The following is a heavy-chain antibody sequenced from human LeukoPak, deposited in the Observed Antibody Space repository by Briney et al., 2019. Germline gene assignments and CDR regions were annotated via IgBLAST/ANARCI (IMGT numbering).Heavy chain of an antibody. CDR3: ARLIQLWYYYGMDV. D-gene: IGHD5-18*01. V-gene: IGHV1-8*01. CDR1: GYTFTSYD. Sequence: GASVKVSFKASGYTFTSYDINWVRQATGQGLEWMGWMNPNSGNTGYAQKFQGRVTMTRNTSISTAYMELSSLRSEDTAVYYCARLIQLWYYYGMDVWGQGTTVTVSS. CDR2: MNPNSGNT. J-gene: IGHJ6*02.